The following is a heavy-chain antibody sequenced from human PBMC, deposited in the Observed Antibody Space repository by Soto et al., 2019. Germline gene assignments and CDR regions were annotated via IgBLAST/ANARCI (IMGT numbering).Heavy chain of an antibody. CDR2: ISAYNGNT. D-gene: IGHD4-17*01. J-gene: IGHJ4*02. CDR1: FYTFPSYG. CDR3: ARTDYGDTPTTFDY. V-gene: IGHV1-18*01. Sequence: ASMQVSWEASFYTFPSYGSSWVRQAPGQGLEWMGWISAYNGNTNYAQKLQGRVTMTTDTSTSTAYMELRSLRSDDTAVYYCARTDYGDTPTTFDYWGQGNLVTVSS.